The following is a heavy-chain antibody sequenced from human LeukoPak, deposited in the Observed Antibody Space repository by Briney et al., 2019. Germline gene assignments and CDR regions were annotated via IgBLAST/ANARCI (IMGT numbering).Heavy chain of an antibody. CDR2: IYYSGST. D-gene: IGHD3-10*01. V-gene: IGHV4-59*01. CDR1: GGSISSYY. Sequence: PSETLSLTCTVSGGSISSYYWSWIRQPPGKGLEWIGYIYYSGSTNYNPSLKSRVTISVDTSKNQFSLKLASVTGADTAVYYCATPSGIISSAAFDIWGQGTMVTVSS. J-gene: IGHJ3*02. CDR3: ATPSGIISSAAFDI.